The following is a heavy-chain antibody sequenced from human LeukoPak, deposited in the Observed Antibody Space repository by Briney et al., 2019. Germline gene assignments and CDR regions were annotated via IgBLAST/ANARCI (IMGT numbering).Heavy chain of an antibody. V-gene: IGHV4-38-2*02. Sequence: SETLSLTCTVSGYSISSGYYWGWIRQPPGKGLEWIGSIYHSGSTYYNPSLKRRVTISVDTSKNQFSLKLSSVTAADTAVYYCASIGYGDYVLNWFDPWGQGTLVTVSS. CDR2: IYHSGST. CDR1: GYSISSGYY. J-gene: IGHJ5*02. D-gene: IGHD4-17*01. CDR3: ASIGYGDYVLNWFDP.